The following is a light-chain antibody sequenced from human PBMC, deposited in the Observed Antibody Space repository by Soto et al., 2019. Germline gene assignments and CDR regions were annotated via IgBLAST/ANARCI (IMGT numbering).Light chain of an antibody. CDR3: QQFDNLPHT. CDR1: QDISNY. Sequence: DIQMTQSPSSLSASVGDRVTITCQASQDISNYLNWYQQKPGKAPKILIYDASVLEAGVPSRFSGGGSWTHFTRTIRSLKAEDVAKYSRQQFDNLPHTFGGGTKVESK. V-gene: IGKV1-33*01. CDR2: DAS. J-gene: IGKJ4*01.